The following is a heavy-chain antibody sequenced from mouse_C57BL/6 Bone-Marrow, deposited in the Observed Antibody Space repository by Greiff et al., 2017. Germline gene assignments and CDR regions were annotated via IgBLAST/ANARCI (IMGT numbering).Heavy chain of an antibody. J-gene: IGHJ1*03. Sequence: EVKLMESGGDLVKPGGSLKLSCAASGFTFSSYGMSWVRQTPDKRLEWVATISSGGSYTYYPASVKGRFTISRDNAKNTLYLQMSSLKSEDTAMYYCARRGRRGYFDVWGTGTTVTVSS. CDR1: GFTFSSYG. CDR2: ISSGGSYT. CDR3: ARRGRRGYFDV. V-gene: IGHV5-6*02. D-gene: IGHD1-1*01.